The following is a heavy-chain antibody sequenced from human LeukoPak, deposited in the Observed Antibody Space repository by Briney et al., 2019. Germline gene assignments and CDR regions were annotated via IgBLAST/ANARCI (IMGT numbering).Heavy chain of an antibody. Sequence: PGRSLRLSCAASGFTFSSYGMHWVRQAPGKGLEWVAVIWYDGSNKYYADSVKGRFTISRDNSKNTLYLQMNSLRAEDTAVYYCARANWPGEAFDYWGQGTLVTVSS. V-gene: IGHV3-33*01. J-gene: IGHJ4*02. CDR3: ARANWPGEAFDY. CDR1: GFTFSSYG. D-gene: IGHD7-27*01. CDR2: IWYDGSNK.